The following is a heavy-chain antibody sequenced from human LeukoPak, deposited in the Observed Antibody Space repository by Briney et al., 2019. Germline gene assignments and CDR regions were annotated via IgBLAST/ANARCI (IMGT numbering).Heavy chain of an antibody. J-gene: IGHJ5*02. D-gene: IGHD2-15*01. Sequence: SETLSLTCTVPGGSISSYYWSWIRQPPGKGLEWIGYIYYSGSTNYNPSLKSRVTISVDTSKNQFSLKLSSVTAADTAVYYCARRFGGGRYNWFDPWGQGTLVTVSS. CDR2: IYYSGST. CDR3: ARRFGGGRYNWFDP. CDR1: GGSISSYY. V-gene: IGHV4-59*08.